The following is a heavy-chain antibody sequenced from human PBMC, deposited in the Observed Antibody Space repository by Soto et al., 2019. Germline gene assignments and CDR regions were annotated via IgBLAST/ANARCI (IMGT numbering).Heavy chain of an antibody. CDR3: AKPPVEGPFDY. Sequence: PGGSLRLSCAASGFTFSSYGMHWVRQAPGKGLEWVAVISYDGSNKYYADSVKGRFTISRDNSKNTLYLQMNSLRAEDTAVYYCAKPPVEGPFDYWGQGTLVTVSS. J-gene: IGHJ4*02. CDR1: GFTFSSYG. V-gene: IGHV3-30*18. CDR2: ISYDGSNK. D-gene: IGHD3-3*01.